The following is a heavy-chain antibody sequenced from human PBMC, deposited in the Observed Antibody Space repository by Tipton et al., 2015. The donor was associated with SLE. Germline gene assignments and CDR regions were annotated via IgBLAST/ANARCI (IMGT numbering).Heavy chain of an antibody. J-gene: IGHJ6*02. V-gene: IGHV4-59*01. Sequence: TLSLTCTVSGGSIGSYYWSWIRQPPGKGLEWIGQISYSGNTNYSPSLKSRVTISVDTPKNQFSLRLSSVTAADTAVYYCARGGNGGESHYYYCYGMDVWGQGTTVTVSS. CDR2: ISYSGNT. CDR3: ARGGNGGESHYYYCYGMDV. D-gene: IGHD2-21*01. CDR1: GGSIGSYY.